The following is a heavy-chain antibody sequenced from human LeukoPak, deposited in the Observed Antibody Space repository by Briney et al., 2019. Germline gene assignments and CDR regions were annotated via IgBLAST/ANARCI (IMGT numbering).Heavy chain of an antibody. Sequence: SGPTLVKPTQTLTLTCTFSGFALTTIGVGVGWIRQPPGKALEWLAIINSDDHKVYSPSLQSRLSITKDTSKNQVVLTMTNVDPVDTATYYCAHRRDSSGYQYRYWFAPWGQGTLVTVSS. J-gene: IGHJ5*02. CDR1: GFALTTIGVG. CDR3: AHRRDSSGYQYRYWFAP. CDR2: INSDDHK. V-gene: IGHV2-5*02. D-gene: IGHD3-22*01.